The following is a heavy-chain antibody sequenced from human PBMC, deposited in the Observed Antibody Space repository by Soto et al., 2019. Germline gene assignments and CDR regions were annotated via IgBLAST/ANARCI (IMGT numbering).Heavy chain of an antibody. Sequence: ASVKVSCKASGYTFTSYGISLVLQAPGQGLEWMGWISAYNGNTNYAQKLQGRVTMTTDTSTSTAYMELRSLRSDGTAVYYCVVAAQPYYFDYWGQGTLVTVSS. CDR3: VVAAQPYYFDY. J-gene: IGHJ4*02. CDR1: GYTFTSYG. V-gene: IGHV1-18*01. D-gene: IGHD2-15*01. CDR2: ISAYNGNT.